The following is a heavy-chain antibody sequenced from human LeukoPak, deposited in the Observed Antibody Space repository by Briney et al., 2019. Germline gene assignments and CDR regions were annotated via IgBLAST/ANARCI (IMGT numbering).Heavy chain of an antibody. CDR2: LSSSGRST. CDR1: GFIFSDYA. J-gene: IGHJ4*02. Sequence: GGSLRLSCAASGFIFSDYAMTWVRQTPRKGLEWVSSLSSSGRSTYYADSVKGRFTISRDNSKNTLYLQMNSLRAEDTAVYYCARVPSGISNPFDYWGQGTLVTVSS. D-gene: IGHD1-1*01. CDR3: ARVPSGISNPFDY. V-gene: IGHV3-23*01.